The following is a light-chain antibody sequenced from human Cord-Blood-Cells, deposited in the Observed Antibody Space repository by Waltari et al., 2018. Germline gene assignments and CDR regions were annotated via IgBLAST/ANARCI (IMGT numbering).Light chain of an antibody. CDR2: AAS. Sequence: ASTGDRVTITCRASQGISSYLAWYQQKPGKAPKLLIYAASTLQSGVPSRFSGSGSGTDFTLTISCLQSEDFATYYCQQYYSYPPWTFGQGTKVEIK. J-gene: IGKJ1*01. CDR1: QGISSY. V-gene: IGKV1-8*01. CDR3: QQYYSYPPWT.